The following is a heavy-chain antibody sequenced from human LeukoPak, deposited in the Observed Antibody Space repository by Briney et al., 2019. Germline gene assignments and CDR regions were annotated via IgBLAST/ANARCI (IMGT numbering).Heavy chain of an antibody. D-gene: IGHD2-15*01. Sequence: SGGSLRLSCAVSGFNFSNYWMSWVRQAPGKGLEWVANIKHDGSEKYSVASVKGRFTISRDNAKNSVYLQMNTLRAEDTAVYYCARDLRGNIVVIVAADLSLDYWGQGTLVTVA. J-gene: IGHJ4*02. V-gene: IGHV3-7*01. CDR2: IKHDGSEK. CDR3: ARDLRGNIVVIVAADLSLDY. CDR1: GFNFSNYW.